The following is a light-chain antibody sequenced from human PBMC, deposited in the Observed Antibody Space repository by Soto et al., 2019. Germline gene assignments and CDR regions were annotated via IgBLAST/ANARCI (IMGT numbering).Light chain of an antibody. CDR1: SSDVGSYNL. CDR3: CSYAGSSTYV. CDR2: EVS. J-gene: IGLJ1*01. Sequence: QSVLTQPASVSGSPGQSITISCTGTSSDVGSYNLVSWYQQHPGKAPKLMIYEVSKRPSGVSNRFSGSKSGNTASLTISRLQAEDEADYYCCSYAGSSTYVFGTGTKVTVL. V-gene: IGLV2-23*02.